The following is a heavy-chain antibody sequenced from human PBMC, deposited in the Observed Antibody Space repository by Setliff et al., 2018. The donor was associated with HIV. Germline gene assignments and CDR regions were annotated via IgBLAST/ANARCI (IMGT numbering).Heavy chain of an antibody. CDR2: INVNSGGT. CDR3: AREGSPIYYFDY. J-gene: IGHJ4*02. D-gene: IGHD3-10*01. V-gene: IGHV1-2*02. Sequence: ASVTVSCKASGYLFTGYYMHWVRQAPGQGLEWMGWINVNSGGTKYAQKFQGRVTMTRDTSISTAYMEVSSLRSDDTAVYYCAREGSPIYYFDYWSQGTLVTVSS. CDR1: GYLFTGYY.